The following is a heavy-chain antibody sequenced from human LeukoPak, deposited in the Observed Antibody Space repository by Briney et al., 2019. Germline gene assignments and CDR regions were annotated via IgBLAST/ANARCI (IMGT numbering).Heavy chain of an antibody. D-gene: IGHD3-10*01. Sequence: ASVKVSCKVSGYTLTELSMHWVRQAPGQGLEWMGRINPNSGGTNYAQKFQGRVTMTRDTSISTAYMELSRLRSDDTAVYYCARDRETYGSGSYYIDYWGQGTLVTVSS. J-gene: IGHJ4*02. CDR2: INPNSGGT. V-gene: IGHV1-2*06. CDR3: ARDRETYGSGSYYIDY. CDR1: GYTLTELS.